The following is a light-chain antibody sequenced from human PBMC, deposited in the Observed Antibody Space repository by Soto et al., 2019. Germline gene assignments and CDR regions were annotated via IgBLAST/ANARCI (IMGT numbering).Light chain of an antibody. J-gene: IGKJ1*01. CDR1: QSVSSY. CDR3: QQYYTYSWT. V-gene: IGKV3-11*01. Sequence: EIVLTQSPATLSLSPGERATLSCRASQSVSSYLAWYQQKPGQAPRLLIYDASNRATGIPARFSGSGSGTDFTLTISSLEPEDFAVYYCQQYYTYSWTFGQGTKVEF. CDR2: DAS.